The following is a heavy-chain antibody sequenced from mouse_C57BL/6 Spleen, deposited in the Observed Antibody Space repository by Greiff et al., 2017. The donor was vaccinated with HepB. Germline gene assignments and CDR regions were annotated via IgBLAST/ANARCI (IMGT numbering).Heavy chain of an antibody. CDR3: ARWGYYGSSPGYFDY. D-gene: IGHD1-1*01. CDR2: IYPRSGNT. CDR1: GYTFTSYG. V-gene: IGHV1-81*01. Sequence: VKLQQSGAELARPGASVKLSCKASGYTFTSYGISWVKQRTGQGLEWIGEIYPRSGNTYYNEKFKGKATLTADKSSSTAYMELRSLTSEDSAVYFCARWGYYGSSPGYFDYWGQGTTLTVSS. J-gene: IGHJ2*01.